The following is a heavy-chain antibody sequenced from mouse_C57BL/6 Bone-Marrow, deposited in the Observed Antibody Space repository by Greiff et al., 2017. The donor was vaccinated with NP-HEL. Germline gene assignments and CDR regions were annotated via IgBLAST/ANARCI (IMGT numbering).Heavy chain of an antibody. J-gene: IGHJ2*01. Sequence: QVQLQQSGAELVRPGASVTLSCKASGYTFTDYEMHWVKQTPVHGLEWIGAIDPETGGTASNQKFKGKAILTADKSSSTAYMELRSLTSEDSAVYYCTRVYYDYDFDYWGQGTTLTVSS. CDR2: IDPETGGT. CDR1: GYTFTDYE. D-gene: IGHD2-4*01. V-gene: IGHV1-15*01. CDR3: TRVYYDYDFDY.